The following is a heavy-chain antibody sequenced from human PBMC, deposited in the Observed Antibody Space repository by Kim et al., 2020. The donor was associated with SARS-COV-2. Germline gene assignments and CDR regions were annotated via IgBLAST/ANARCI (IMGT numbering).Heavy chain of an antibody. V-gene: IGHV4-61*01. J-gene: IGHJ5*02. CDR3: ARASNYAILTGFSRGLPDWFDP. D-gene: IGHD3-9*01. Sequence: SETLSLTCTVSGGSVSSGFYYWSWIRQPPGKGLEWIGYMSYSGSTNYNPSLESRVTISVDTSKNQFSLKLSSVTAADTAVYYCARASNYAILTGFSRGLPDWFDPWGQGTLVIVSS. CDR1: GGSVSSGFYY. CDR2: MSYSGST.